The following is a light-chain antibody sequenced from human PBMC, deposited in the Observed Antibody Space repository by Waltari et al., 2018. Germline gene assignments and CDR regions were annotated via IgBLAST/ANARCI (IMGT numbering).Light chain of an antibody. CDR3: QQANSFPIT. CDR2: DGY. CDR1: QGIRSW. Sequence: DIQMTQSPSSVSASVGDGVTITCRASQGIRSWLAWYQQKPGKAPNLLIYDGYNLKTGGPSRFSGSGSGTVFTLTISSLQPEDSATYYCQQANSFPITFGQGTRLEIK. J-gene: IGKJ5*01. V-gene: IGKV1-12*01.